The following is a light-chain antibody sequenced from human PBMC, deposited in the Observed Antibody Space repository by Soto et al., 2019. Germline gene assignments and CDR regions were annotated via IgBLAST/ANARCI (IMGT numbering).Light chain of an antibody. V-gene: IGLV2-14*03. CDR1: SSDVGGYNY. J-gene: IGLJ1*01. CDR3: SSNTSSSTYV. Sequence: QSVLTQPASVSGSPGQSITISCTGTSSDVGGYNYVSWYQQHPGKAPKLMIYDVTNRPSGVSNRFSGSKSGYTASLTISGLQAEDEADYSCSSNTSSSTYVFGTGTKVTV. CDR2: DVT.